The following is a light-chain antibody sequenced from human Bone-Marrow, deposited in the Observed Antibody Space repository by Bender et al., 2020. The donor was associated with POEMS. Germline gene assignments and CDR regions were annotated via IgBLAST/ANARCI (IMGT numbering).Light chain of an antibody. J-gene: IGLJ1*01. CDR1: SNDVGGYDY. CDR2: DVS. V-gene: IGLV2-8*01. Sequence: SALTQPPSASGPPGQAAITSSTGTSNDVGGYDYVSWYQQYSGKAPKLIVYDVSRRPSGVSARFSGAKSGNTASLTVSGLQPEDEADYYCCSSTSISTYVFGVGTKVTVL. CDR3: CSSTSISTYV.